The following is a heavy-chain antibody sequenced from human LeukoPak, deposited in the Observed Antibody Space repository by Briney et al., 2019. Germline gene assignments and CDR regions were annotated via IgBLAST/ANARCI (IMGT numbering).Heavy chain of an antibody. CDR2: IRYDGSNK. J-gene: IGHJ6*02. D-gene: IGHD5-18*01. CDR3: AKDGKFSAINYYYGMDV. V-gene: IGHV3-30*02. CDR1: GFTFSSYG. Sequence: GGSLRLSCAASGFTFSSYGMHWVRQAPGKGLEWVAFIRYDGSNKYYADSVKGRFTISRDNSKNTLYLQMNSLRAEDTAVYYCAKDGKFSAINYYYGMDVWGQGTTVTVSS.